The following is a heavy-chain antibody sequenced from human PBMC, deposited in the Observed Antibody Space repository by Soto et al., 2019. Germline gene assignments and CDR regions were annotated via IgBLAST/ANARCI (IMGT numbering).Heavy chain of an antibody. J-gene: IGHJ4*02. V-gene: IGHV1-24*01. CDR3: ATSCSSTICYWWFDY. CDR1: GYSLTELS. Sequence: ASVKVSCKVSGYSLTELSMQWVRQAPGKGLEWMGGFDPEDGETIYAQKFQGRVTMTEDTSTDTAYMELSSLRSEDTAVYYCATSCSSTICYWWFDYWGQGTQGTAPQ. D-gene: IGHD2-2*01. CDR2: FDPEDGET.